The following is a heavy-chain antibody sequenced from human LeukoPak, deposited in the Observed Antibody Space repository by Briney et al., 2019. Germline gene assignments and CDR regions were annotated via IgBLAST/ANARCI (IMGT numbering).Heavy chain of an antibody. J-gene: IGHJ6*03. D-gene: IGHD3-10*01. V-gene: IGHV1-69*05. CDR1: GGTFSSYA. CDR2: IIPIFGTA. Sequence: SVTVSCTASGGTFSSYAISWVRQAPGQGLEWMGGIIPIFGTANYAQKFQGRVTITTDESTSTAYMELSSLRSEDTAVYYCARQAGDYYYYYMDVWAKGPRSPSP. CDR3: ARQAGDYYYYYMDV.